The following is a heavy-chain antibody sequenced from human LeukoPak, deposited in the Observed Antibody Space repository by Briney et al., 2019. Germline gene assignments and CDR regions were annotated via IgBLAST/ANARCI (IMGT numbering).Heavy chain of an antibody. CDR3: ARSYSSGWNGYFDF. V-gene: IGHV3-30*04. CDR1: GFTFSSYA. J-gene: IGHJ4*02. Sequence: GGSLRLSCAASGFTFSSYAMHWVRQAPGKGLEWVAVISYDGSNKYYADSVKGRFTISRDNSKNTLYLQMNSLKTEDTAVYYCARSYSSGWNGYFDFCGQGTLVTVSS. CDR2: ISYDGSNK. D-gene: IGHD6-19*01.